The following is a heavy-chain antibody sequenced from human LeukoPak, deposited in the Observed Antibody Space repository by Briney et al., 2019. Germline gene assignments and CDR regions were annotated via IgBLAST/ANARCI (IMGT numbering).Heavy chain of an antibody. CDR3: AKVVSFPTVTTFDY. CDR1: GFTFSSYS. V-gene: IGHV3-23*01. Sequence: GGSLRLSCAASGFTFSSYSMNWVRQAPGKGLEWVSAISGSGGSTYYADSVKGRFTISRDNSKNTLYLQMNSLRAEDTAVYYCAKVVSFPTVTTFDYWGQGTLVTVSS. CDR2: ISGSGGST. J-gene: IGHJ4*02. D-gene: IGHD4-17*01.